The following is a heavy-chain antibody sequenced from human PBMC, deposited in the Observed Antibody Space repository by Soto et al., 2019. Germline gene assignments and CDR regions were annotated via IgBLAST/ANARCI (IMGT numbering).Heavy chain of an antibody. V-gene: IGHV3-23*01. J-gene: IGHJ4*02. Sequence: EVQLLESGGGLVQPGGSLRLSCAASGFIFNAYAMTWVRQAPGKGLEWVSAIGGSGGNTYYAASVKGRFTISRDNSKDTVDLEMNGLGVDDRPVFFCGRGVPDYITPADHGAQGVLVPFS. D-gene: IGHD4-4*01. CDR2: IGGSGGNT. CDR1: GFIFNAYA. CDR3: GRGVPDYITPADH.